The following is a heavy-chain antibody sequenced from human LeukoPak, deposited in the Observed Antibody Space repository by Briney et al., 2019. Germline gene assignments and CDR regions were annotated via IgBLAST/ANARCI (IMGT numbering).Heavy chain of an antibody. CDR1: GGSISSGSYY. D-gene: IGHD2-15*01. V-gene: IGHV4-61*02. Sequence: PSETLSLTCTVSGGSISSGSYYWSWIRQPAGKGLEWIGRIYTSGSTNYNPSLKSRVTISVDKSKNQFSLKLSSVTAADTAVYYCAREVVAATPNYYYYYMDVWGKGTTVTVSS. J-gene: IGHJ6*03. CDR3: AREVVAATPNYYYYYMDV. CDR2: IYTSGST.